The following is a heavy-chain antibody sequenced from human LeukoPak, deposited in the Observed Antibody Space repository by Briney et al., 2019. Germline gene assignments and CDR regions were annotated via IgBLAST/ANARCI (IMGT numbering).Heavy chain of an antibody. CDR3: ARSLYCSGGSCYAGGSGY. V-gene: IGHV1-2*02. D-gene: IGHD2-15*01. CDR2: INPNSGGT. Sequence: ASVKVSCKASGYTFIDYYMHWVRQAPGQGLEWMGWINPNSGGTSYAQKFQGRVTMTRDTSISTAYMELRSLRSDDTAVYYCARSLYCSGGSCYAGGSGYWGQGTLVTVSS. J-gene: IGHJ4*02. CDR1: GYTFIDYY.